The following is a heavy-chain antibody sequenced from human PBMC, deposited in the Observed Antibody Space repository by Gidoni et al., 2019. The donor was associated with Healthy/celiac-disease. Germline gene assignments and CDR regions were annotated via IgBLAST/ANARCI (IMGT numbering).Heavy chain of an antibody. CDR3: ARVRYSYGVRRPYYFDY. CDR1: GGSISSYY. V-gene: IGHV4-59*08. J-gene: IGHJ4*02. D-gene: IGHD5-18*01. CDR2: IYYSGST. Sequence: QVQLQESGPGLVKPSETLSLTCTVFGGSISSYYWSWIRQPPGKGLEWIGYIYYSGSTNYNPSLKSRVTISVDTSKNQFSLKLSSVTAADTAVYYCARVRYSYGVRRPYYFDYWGQGTLVTVSS.